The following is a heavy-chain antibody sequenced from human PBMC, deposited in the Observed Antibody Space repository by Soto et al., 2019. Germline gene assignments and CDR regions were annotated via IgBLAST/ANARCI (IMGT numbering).Heavy chain of an antibody. CDR3: ATTLGWPYYDSSGYYYRTDY. V-gene: IGHV1-69*06. CDR1: GGTFSSYA. CDR2: IIPIFGTA. Sequence: SVKGSCKASGGTFSSYAISWVRQAPGQGLEWMGGIIPIFGTANYAQKFQGRVTITADKSTSTAYMELSSLRSEDTAVYYCATTLGWPYYDSSGYYYRTDYWGQGTLVTVSS. D-gene: IGHD3-22*01. J-gene: IGHJ4*02.